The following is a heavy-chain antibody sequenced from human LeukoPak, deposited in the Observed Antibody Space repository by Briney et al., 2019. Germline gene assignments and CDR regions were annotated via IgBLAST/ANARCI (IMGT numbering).Heavy chain of an antibody. CDR2: IYHTGST. CDR3: ARSEVPFFDY. CDR1: GGSNTSGYFY. Sequence: LQTPFLPCPVSGGSNTSGYFYWGWIRPPPREGLEWIGYIYHTGSTYYNPSLKSRVTISVDRSKNQFSLKLTSVTAADTAVYYCARSEVPFFDYWGQGTLVTVSS. V-gene: IGHV4-30-2*01. D-gene: IGHD2-2*01. J-gene: IGHJ4*02.